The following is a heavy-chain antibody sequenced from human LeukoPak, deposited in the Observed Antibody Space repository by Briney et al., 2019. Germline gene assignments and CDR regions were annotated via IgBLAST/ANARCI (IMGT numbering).Heavy chain of an antibody. Sequence: PSETLSLTCTVSGGSISSYYWSWIRQPPGKGLEWIGYIYYSGNTNYNPSLKSRVTISVDTSKNQFSLKLNSVTAADTAVYYCASGFSSNWYVDPWGQGTLVTVSS. V-gene: IGHV4-59*12. D-gene: IGHD6-13*01. CDR3: ASGFSSNWYVDP. CDR2: IYYSGNT. CDR1: GGSISSYY. J-gene: IGHJ5*02.